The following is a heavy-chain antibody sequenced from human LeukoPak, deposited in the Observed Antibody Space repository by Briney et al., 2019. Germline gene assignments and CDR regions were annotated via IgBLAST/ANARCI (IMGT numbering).Heavy chain of an antibody. CDR3: AKALYGGNTV. J-gene: IGHJ4*02. V-gene: IGHV3-23*01. CDR1: GFTFSTYD. CDR2: ISGSGVTK. D-gene: IGHD4-23*01. Sequence: GGSLTLSCAASGFTFSTYDMGWVRQAPGEGLRWVSAISGSGVTKYYADFERGRFTISRDNSKHTLYLQITSLRAEDTALYYGAKALYGGNTVWGQGTLVTVSS.